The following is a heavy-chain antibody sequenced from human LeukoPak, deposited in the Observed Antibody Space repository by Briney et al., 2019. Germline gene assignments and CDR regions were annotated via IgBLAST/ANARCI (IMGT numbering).Heavy chain of an antibody. J-gene: IGHJ3*02. Sequence: SETLSLTCAVSGGSISSNYWSWIRQSPGKGLEWIGYIYYSGTTNYNPSLKSRVTISVDTSKNQFSLKLSSVTAAHTAVYHCARHSNWGSGTFDIWGQGTMVTISS. CDR1: GGSISSNY. CDR2: IYYSGTT. CDR3: ARHSNWGSGTFDI. V-gene: IGHV4-59*08. D-gene: IGHD7-27*01.